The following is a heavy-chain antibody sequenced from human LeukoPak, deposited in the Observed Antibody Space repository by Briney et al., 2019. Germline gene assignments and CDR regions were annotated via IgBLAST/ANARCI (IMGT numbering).Heavy chain of an antibody. Sequence: PSETLSLTCAVYGGSFSGYYWSWLRQPPGKGLEWIGEINHSGSTNYNPSLKSRVTISVDTSKNQFSLKLSSVTAADTAVYYCARVRKVPYYYYYGMDVWGQGTTVTVSS. V-gene: IGHV4-34*01. CDR3: ARVRKVPYYYYYGMDV. CDR1: GGSFSGYY. J-gene: IGHJ6*02. CDR2: INHSGST.